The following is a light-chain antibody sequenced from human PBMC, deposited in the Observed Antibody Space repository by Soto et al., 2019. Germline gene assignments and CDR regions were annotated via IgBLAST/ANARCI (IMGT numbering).Light chain of an antibody. V-gene: IGLV1-40*01. CDR1: SSNIGAGYD. CDR2: GNS. Sequence: QSVLTQPPSVSGAPGQRVTISCTGSSSNIGAGYDVHWYQQLPGTAPKLLIYGNSNRPSGVPDRFSGSKSGTSASLAITGLQAEDEADYYCPSYDSSLSVGVFGGGTKLTVL. CDR3: PSYDSSLSVGV. J-gene: IGLJ2*01.